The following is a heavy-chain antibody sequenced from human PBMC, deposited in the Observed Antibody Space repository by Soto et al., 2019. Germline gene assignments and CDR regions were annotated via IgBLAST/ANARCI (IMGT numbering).Heavy chain of an antibody. CDR3: ARDFGHGYYLDY. V-gene: IGHV3-7*01. D-gene: IGHD3-3*01. J-gene: IGHJ4*02. CDR2: MKYDGSDTV. Sequence: WGSIRLSCSASRFMFRSSWMSWVRLFPGNGLEWVANMKYDGSDTVHYADSVRGRFTISRDNAESSLYLQMNSLRDEDTAVYFCARDFGHGYYLDYWGRGTLVTVSS. CDR1: RFMFRSSW.